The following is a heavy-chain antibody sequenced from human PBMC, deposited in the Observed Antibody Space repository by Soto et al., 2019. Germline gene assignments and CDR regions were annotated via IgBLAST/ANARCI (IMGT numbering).Heavy chain of an antibody. CDR2: IYWDDDK. J-gene: IGHJ4*02. Sequence: SGPTLVNPTQTLTLTCTFSGFSLSTSGVGVGWIRQPPGKALEWLALIYWDDDKRYSPSLKSRLTITKDTSKNQVVLTMTNMNPVDTATYYCAHRRRYYDTSGYYSCFDHWGQGTLVTVSS. CDR1: GFSLSTSGVG. V-gene: IGHV2-5*02. CDR3: AHRRRYYDTSGYYSCFDH. D-gene: IGHD3-22*01.